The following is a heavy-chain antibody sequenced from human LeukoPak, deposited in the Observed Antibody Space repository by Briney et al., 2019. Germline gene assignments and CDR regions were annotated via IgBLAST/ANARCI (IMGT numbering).Heavy chain of an antibody. J-gene: IGHJ4*02. CDR3: ARTYYYDSSGPIDY. CDR2: IYYSGTT. D-gene: IGHD3-22*01. Sequence: SETLSLTCTVSGGSISSSDYSWGWIRQPPGKGLQWIGNIYYSGTTYYNPSLKSRVTISVDTSKNQFSLKLSSVTAADTAVYYCARTYYYDSSGPIDYWGQGTLVTVSS. CDR1: GGSISSSDYS. V-gene: IGHV4-39*07.